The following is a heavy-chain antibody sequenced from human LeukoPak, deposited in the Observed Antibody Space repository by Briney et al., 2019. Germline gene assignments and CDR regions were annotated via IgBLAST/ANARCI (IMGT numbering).Heavy chain of an antibody. Sequence: SETLSLTCTVSGGSISSYYWSWIRQPPGKGLEWIGYIYYSGSTNYNPSLKSRVTISVDTSKNQFSLKLSSVTAADTAVYYCARVDTAMADYYGMDVWCQGTTVTVSS. CDR3: ARVDTAMADYYGMDV. CDR2: IYYSGST. V-gene: IGHV4-59*01. J-gene: IGHJ6*02. CDR1: GGSISSYY. D-gene: IGHD5-18*01.